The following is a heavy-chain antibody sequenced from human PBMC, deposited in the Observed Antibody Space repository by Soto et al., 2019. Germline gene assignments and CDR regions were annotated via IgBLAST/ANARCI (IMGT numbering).Heavy chain of an antibody. Sequence: ASVKVSCKASGGTFSSYAISWVRQAPGQGLEWMGGIIPIFGTANYAQKFQGRVTITADESTSTAYMELSSLRSEDTAVYYCARVGLPYYDSSGYFPRVWFDPWGQGTLVTVSS. J-gene: IGHJ5*02. CDR2: IIPIFGTA. CDR3: ARVGLPYYDSSGYFPRVWFDP. D-gene: IGHD3-22*01. V-gene: IGHV1-69*13. CDR1: GGTFSSYA.